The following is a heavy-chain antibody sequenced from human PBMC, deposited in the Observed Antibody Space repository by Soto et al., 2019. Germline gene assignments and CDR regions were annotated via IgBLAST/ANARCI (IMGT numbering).Heavy chain of an antibody. CDR3: ARRGLTPKYTPSPLDY. J-gene: IGHJ4*02. Sequence: EVQLVQSGAEMKKPGESLKISCKGSGYDFTSQWIAWVRQMPGKGLEWMGIIYPGDSETKYRPSFQGQVTISADKSINTAYLQWSSLKASDTAMYYCARRGLTPKYTPSPLDYWGQGTLVTVSS. V-gene: IGHV5-51*01. CDR2: IYPGDSET. CDR1: GYDFTSQW. D-gene: IGHD2-2*02.